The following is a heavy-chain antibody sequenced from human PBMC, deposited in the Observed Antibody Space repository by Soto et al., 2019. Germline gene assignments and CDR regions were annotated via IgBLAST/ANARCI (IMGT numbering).Heavy chain of an antibody. J-gene: IGHJ4*02. CDR3: ARSGYSFAWGY. Sequence: EVQLLESGGGLIPPGGSLSLSCAASGFLVNSAYMTWVRQAPGKGLEWLSMINSDGSTLYAESVQGRFTISRDNSKNRLDLQMNSLRAEDTAMYYCARSGYSFAWGYWGQGTLVIVTS. V-gene: IGHV3-53*01. CDR1: GFLVNSAY. D-gene: IGHD5-18*01. CDR2: INSDGST.